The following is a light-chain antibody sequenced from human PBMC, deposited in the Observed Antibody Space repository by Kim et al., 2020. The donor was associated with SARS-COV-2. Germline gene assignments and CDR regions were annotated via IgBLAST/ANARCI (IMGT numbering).Light chain of an antibody. J-gene: IGKJ2*01. V-gene: IGKV2-30*01. CDR3: MQGTHWPYT. Sequence: DVVMTQSPLSLPVTLGQPASISCRSSQGLVYSNGYTYLNWFQQRPGQSPRRIIYKVSNRDSGVPDRFSGSGSGTDFTLKISRVEAEDVGVYYCMQGTHWPYTFGQGTKLEI. CDR2: KVS. CDR1: QGLVYSNGYTY.